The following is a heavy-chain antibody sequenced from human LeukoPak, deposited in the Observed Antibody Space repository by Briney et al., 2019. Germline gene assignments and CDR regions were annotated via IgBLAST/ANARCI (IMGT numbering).Heavy chain of an antibody. CDR1: GGSISSSRYF. CDR3: ARLAPYDILTGYTAFDI. Sequence: SETLSLTCTVSGGSISSSRYFWGWIRQPPGKGLEWIGSFYYGGSTYYNPSLKSRVTKSVDTSKNQFSLKLSSVTAADTAVYYCARLAPYDILTGYTAFDIWGQGTMVTVSS. V-gene: IGHV4-39*01. J-gene: IGHJ3*02. D-gene: IGHD3-9*01. CDR2: FYYGGST.